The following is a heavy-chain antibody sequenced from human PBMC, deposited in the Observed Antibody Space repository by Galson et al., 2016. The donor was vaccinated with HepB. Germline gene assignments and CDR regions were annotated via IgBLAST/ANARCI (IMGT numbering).Heavy chain of an antibody. J-gene: IGHJ3*02. CDR3: ALSWGGGFDI. Sequence: SCKASGGTFSSYVISWVRQAPGQGLEWMGGIVPIFGTTNHARRLQGRVTITADESTSTAYMELSSLRAEDTAVYYCALSWGGGFDIWGQGTMVTVSS. CDR1: GGTFSSYV. V-gene: IGHV1-69*01. D-gene: IGHD3-16*01. CDR2: IVPIFGTT.